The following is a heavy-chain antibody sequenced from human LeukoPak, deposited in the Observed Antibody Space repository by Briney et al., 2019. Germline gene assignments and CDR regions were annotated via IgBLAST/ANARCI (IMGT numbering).Heavy chain of an antibody. CDR1: GFTFSSYS. CDR3: ARDPSGITGTADTSYYYYMDV. V-gene: IGHV3-21*01. D-gene: IGHD1-7*01. CDR2: ISSSSSYI. J-gene: IGHJ6*03. Sequence: GGSLRLSCAASGFTFSSYSMNWVRQAPGKGLEWVSSISSSSSYIYYADSVKGRFTISRDNAKNSLYLQMNSLRAEDTAVYYCARDPSGITGTADTSYYYYMDVWGKGTTVTVSS.